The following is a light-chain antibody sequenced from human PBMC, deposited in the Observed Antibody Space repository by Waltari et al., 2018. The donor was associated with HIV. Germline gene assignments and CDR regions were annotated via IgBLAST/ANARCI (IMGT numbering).Light chain of an antibody. Sequence: QSALAQPRSVSGSPGQSVTISCTGTSSDIGTYNYVYWYQQYPGKAPKLLIFDVTKRPSGVPNRFSGSKSGNTASLTISGLQAEDEADYYCCSYAGSSFYVFGTATEVTVL. V-gene: IGLV2-11*01. J-gene: IGLJ1*01. CDR2: DVT. CDR3: CSYAGSSFYV. CDR1: SSDIGTYNY.